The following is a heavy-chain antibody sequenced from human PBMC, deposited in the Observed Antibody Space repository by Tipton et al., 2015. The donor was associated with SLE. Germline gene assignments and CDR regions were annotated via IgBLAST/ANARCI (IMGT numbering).Heavy chain of an antibody. CDR2: IYYSGST. Sequence: LRLSCTVSGGSISSSSYYWGWIRQPPGKGLEWIGSIYYSGSTYYNPSLKSRVTISVDTSKNQFSLKLSSVTAADTAVYYCARAGVTIFGVVEARYYYMDVWGKGTTVTVSS. V-gene: IGHV4-39*07. D-gene: IGHD3-3*01. CDR3: ARAGVTIFGVVEARYYYMDV. CDR1: GGSISSSSYY. J-gene: IGHJ6*03.